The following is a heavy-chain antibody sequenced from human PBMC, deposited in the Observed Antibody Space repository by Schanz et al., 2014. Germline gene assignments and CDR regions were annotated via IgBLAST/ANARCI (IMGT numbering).Heavy chain of an antibody. CDR3: ARIGGSVFDY. CDR1: TSIFNHAW. J-gene: IGHJ4*02. CDR2: IKEDGSVK. D-gene: IGHD3-10*01. V-gene: IGHV3-7*03. Sequence: EVQLVESGGGLVKPGGSLRLSCAASTSIFNHAWMSWVRQAPGKGLEWVANIKEDGSVKDYVDSVKGRFTISRDNAKNTLYLQMNSLRAEDTAVYYCARIGGSVFDYWAQGTLVTVSS.